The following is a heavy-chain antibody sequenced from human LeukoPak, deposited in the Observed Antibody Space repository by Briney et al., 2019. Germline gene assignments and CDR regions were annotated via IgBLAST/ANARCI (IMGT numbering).Heavy chain of an antibody. Sequence: SETLSLTCTVSGGSISSSSYYWGWIRQPPGKGLEWIGSIYYSGSTYYNPSLKSRVTISVDTSKNQFSLKLSSVTAADTAVYYCARVSDSSGYYRGPLDFDYWGQGTLVTVSS. J-gene: IGHJ4*02. D-gene: IGHD3-22*01. CDR2: IYYSGST. V-gene: IGHV4-39*07. CDR3: ARVSDSSGYYRGPLDFDY. CDR1: GGSISSSSYY.